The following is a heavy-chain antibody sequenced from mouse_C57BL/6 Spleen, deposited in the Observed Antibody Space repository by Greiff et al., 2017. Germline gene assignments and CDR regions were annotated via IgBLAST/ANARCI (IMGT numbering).Heavy chain of an antibody. Sequence: QVQLKESGAELVKPGASVKLSCKASGYTFTEYTIHWVKQRSGQGLEWIGWFYPGSGSIKYNEKFKDKATLTADKSSSTVYMELSRLTSEDSAVYFCARHEEDYYGSSYDDYFDYWGQGTTLTVSS. CDR2: FYPGSGSI. CDR1: GYTFTEYT. CDR3: ARHEEDYYGSSYDDYFDY. D-gene: IGHD1-1*01. V-gene: IGHV1-62-2*01. J-gene: IGHJ2*01.